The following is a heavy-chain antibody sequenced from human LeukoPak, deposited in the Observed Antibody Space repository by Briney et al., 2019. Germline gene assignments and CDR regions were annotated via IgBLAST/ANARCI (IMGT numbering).Heavy chain of an antibody. Sequence: GESLKISCKGSGYSFTNYWIGWVRQMPGKGLEWMGIIYPGDSDTRYSPSFQGQVTISADKSISTAYLQWSSLKASDTAMYYCARNNEEGSGWSLWTHWGQGTLVTVSS. D-gene: IGHD6-19*01. CDR2: IYPGDSDT. CDR1: GYSFTNYW. V-gene: IGHV5-51*01. J-gene: IGHJ4*02. CDR3: ARNNEEGSGWSLWTH.